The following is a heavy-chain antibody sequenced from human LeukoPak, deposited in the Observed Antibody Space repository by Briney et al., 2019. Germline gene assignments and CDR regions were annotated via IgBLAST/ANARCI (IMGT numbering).Heavy chain of an antibody. J-gene: IGHJ6*02. D-gene: IGHD3-22*01. CDR2: INYSGGT. V-gene: IGHV4-59*08. Sequence: SETLSLTCIVSGGSINSYYWSWIRQPPGKGLEWIGHINYSGGTKYSPSLKSRVTISVDTPKNQFSLKLSSVTAADTAVYYCARYYYDSSGYSHGMDVWGQGTTVTVSS. CDR3: ARYYYDSSGYSHGMDV. CDR1: GGSINSYY.